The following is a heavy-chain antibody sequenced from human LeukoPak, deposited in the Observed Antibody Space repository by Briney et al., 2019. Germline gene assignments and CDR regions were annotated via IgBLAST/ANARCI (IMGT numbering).Heavy chain of an antibody. Sequence: GGSLRLSCAASGFTFSSYEMNWVRQAPGKGLEWVSYISSGSSAIYYADSVKGRFTISRDNGKNSLYLQMNSLRAEDTAVYYCARDRGMYSSFDYWGQGTRVTVSS. J-gene: IGHJ4*02. V-gene: IGHV3-48*01. D-gene: IGHD6-19*01. CDR1: GFTFSSYE. CDR2: ISSGSSAI. CDR3: ARDRGMYSSFDY.